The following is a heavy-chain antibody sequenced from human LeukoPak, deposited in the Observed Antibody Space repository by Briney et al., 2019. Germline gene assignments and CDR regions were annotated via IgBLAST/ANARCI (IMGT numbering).Heavy chain of an antibody. Sequence: GGSLRLSCAASGFTFDDYAMHWVRHAPGKGLEWVSGISWNSDSVAYADSVKGRFTISRDNAKNSLNLQMNSLRAEDSAVYYCAKDKGTYCYYGMDVWGQGTTVSVSS. V-gene: IGHV3-9*01. J-gene: IGHJ6*02. CDR2: ISWNSDSV. CDR3: AKDKGTYCYYGMDV. CDR1: GFTFDDYA.